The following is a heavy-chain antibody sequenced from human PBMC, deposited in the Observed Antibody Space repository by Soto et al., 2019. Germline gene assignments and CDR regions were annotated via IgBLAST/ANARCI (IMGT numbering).Heavy chain of an antibody. J-gene: IGHJ4*02. V-gene: IGHV3-53*01. Sequence: EVQLVESGGGLIQPGGSLRLSCAVSGFTVSNNYMSWVRQAPGKGLEGVSVIYSGGYTAYGDSVKGRFTISRDNSKNTPYLQINSRGPAASALFSWATQPGGGGYWGQGTLVTVSS. CDR2: IYSGGYT. CDR3: ATQPGGGGY. CDR1: GFTVSNNY. D-gene: IGHD3-10*01.